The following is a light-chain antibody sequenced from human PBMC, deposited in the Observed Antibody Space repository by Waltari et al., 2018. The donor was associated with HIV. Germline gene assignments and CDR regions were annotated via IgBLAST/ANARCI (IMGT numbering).Light chain of an antibody. CDR3: QQYGTSFT. J-gene: IGKJ3*01. V-gene: IGKV3-20*01. CDR2: GAT. CDR1: QSVSSSY. Sequence: EIVLRQSPGTLSLSPGERATLSCRASQSVSSSYLAWYQHKPGQAPRLLIYGATSRATGIPDRFSGSGSGTDFTLTIRRLEPEDFAVYFCQQYGTSFTFGPGTKVDIK.